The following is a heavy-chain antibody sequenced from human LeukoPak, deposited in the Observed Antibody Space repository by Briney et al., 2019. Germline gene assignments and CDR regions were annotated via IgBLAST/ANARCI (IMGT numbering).Heavy chain of an antibody. Sequence: GGSLRLSCVASGFTVSSKYMSWVRQAPGKGLEGVSVIYSGGSTYYADSVKGRFTISRDNSKNTLYLQMNSLRAEDTAVYYCAKVGDSSSWYAYYYYYGMDVWGQGTTVTVSS. CDR2: IYSGGST. J-gene: IGHJ6*02. V-gene: IGHV3-53*01. CDR3: AKVGDSSSWYAYYYYYGMDV. CDR1: GFTVSSKY. D-gene: IGHD6-13*01.